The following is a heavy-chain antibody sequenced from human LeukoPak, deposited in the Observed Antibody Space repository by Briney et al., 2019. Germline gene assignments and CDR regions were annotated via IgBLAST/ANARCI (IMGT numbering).Heavy chain of an antibody. J-gene: IGHJ2*01. Sequence: SQTLSLTCAISGDSVSSNSAAWNWIRQSPSRGLEWLGRTYYRSKWYNDYAVSVKSRITINSDTSKNQFSLQLNSVTPEDTAVYYCARDSPLTTVTTFPYWYFDLWGRGTLVTVSS. V-gene: IGHV6-1*01. CDR1: GDSVSSNSAA. CDR2: TYYRSKWYN. CDR3: ARDSPLTTVTTFPYWYFDL. D-gene: IGHD4-17*01.